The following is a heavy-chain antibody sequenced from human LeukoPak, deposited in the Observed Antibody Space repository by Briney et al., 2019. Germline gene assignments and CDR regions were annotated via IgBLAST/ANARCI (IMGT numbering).Heavy chain of an antibody. J-gene: IGHJ4*02. D-gene: IGHD3-22*01. CDR2: INPNSGGT. Sequence: ASVKVSCKASGYTFTGYYMHWVRQAPGQGLEWMGWINPNSGGTNYAQKFQGRVTMTRDTSISTAYMELSRLRSDDTAVHYCARDSPPKDYYDSSGYVDYWGQGTLVTVSS. V-gene: IGHV1-2*02. CDR1: GYTFTGYY. CDR3: ARDSPPKDYYDSSGYVDY.